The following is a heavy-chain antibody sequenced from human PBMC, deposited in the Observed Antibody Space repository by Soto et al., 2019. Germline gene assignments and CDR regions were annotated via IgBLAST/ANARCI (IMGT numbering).Heavy chain of an antibody. CDR3: ARRSRYFDY. D-gene: IGHD2-15*01. CDR1: GGSISSSSYY. Sequence: SATLSLTYTVSGGSISSSSYYWGWIRQPPGKGLEWIGSIYYSGSTYYNPSLKSRVTISVDTSKNQFSLKLSSVTAADTAVYYCARRSRYFDYWGQGTLVTVSS. J-gene: IGHJ4*02. V-gene: IGHV4-39*01. CDR2: IYYSGST.